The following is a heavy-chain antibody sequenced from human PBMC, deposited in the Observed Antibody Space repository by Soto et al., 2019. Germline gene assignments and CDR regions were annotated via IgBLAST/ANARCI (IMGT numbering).Heavy chain of an antibody. D-gene: IGHD5-12*01. CDR3: AKGYYSGYDLAYFDY. V-gene: IGHV3-48*03. J-gene: IGHJ4*02. Sequence: EVQLVESGGALVQPGESLRLSCAASRFTFSTYEMNWVRQAPGKGLEWVSYISTSGSTVYYADSVKGRFTISRDNTRNSLYLQMNSLRAEDTAIYYCAKGYYSGYDLAYFDYWGQGALVTVSS. CDR1: RFTFSTYE. CDR2: ISTSGSTV.